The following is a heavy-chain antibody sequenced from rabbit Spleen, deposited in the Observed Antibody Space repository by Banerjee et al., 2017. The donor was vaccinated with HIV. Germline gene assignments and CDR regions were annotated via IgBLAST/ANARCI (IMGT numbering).Heavy chain of an antibody. CDR2: IYAAKGST. D-gene: IGHD2-1*01. V-gene: IGHV1S7*01. CDR1: GIDFTNYY. J-gene: IGHJ4*01. CDR3: VRDAGYGVYGDGNL. Sequence: QLTETGGGLVQPGGSLTLSCKASGIDFTNYYISWVRQAPGKGLEWIGIIYAAKGSTDSASWVNGRLTSSSHNAQNTLYLRLNSLTAADTAPYFCVRDAGYGVYGDGNLWGPGSLVTVS.